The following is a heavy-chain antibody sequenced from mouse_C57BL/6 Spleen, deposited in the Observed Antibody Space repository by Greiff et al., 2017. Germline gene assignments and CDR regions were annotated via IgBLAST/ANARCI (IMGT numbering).Heavy chain of an antibody. CDR2: IDPSDSYT. D-gene: IGHD1-1*01. Sequence: QVQLQQPGAELVMPGASVKLSCKASGYTFTSYWMHWVKQRPGQGLEWIGEIDPSDSYTNYNQKFKGKSTLTVDKSSSTAYMQLSSLTSEDSAVYYCARRTFGSSYFDYWGQGTTLTVSS. V-gene: IGHV1-69*01. J-gene: IGHJ2*01. CDR3: ARRTFGSSYFDY. CDR1: GYTFTSYW.